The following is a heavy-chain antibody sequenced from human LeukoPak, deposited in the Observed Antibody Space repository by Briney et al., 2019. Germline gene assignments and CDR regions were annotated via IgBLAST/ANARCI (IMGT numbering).Heavy chain of an antibody. CDR3: AKDLLVVPAAMRPPGWFDP. J-gene: IGHJ5*02. V-gene: IGHV3-23*01. CDR1: GFTFSSYA. D-gene: IGHD2-2*01. CDR2: ISGSGGST. Sequence: GGSLRLSCAASGFTFSSYAMSWVRQAPGMGLEWVSAISGSGGSTYYADSVKGRFTISRDNSKNTLYLQMNSLRAEDTAVYYCAKDLLVVPAAMRPPGWFDPWGQGTLVTVSS.